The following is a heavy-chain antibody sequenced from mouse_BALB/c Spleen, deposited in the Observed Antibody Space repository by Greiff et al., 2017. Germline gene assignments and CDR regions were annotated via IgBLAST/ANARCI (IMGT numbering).Heavy chain of an antibody. CDR1: GFSLTSYC. V-gene: IGHV2-2*02. D-gene: IGHD4-1*01. CDR3: AREGIKLGVDY. CDR2: IWSGGST. J-gene: IGHJ2*01. Sequence: QVQLKESGPGLVQPSQSLSITCTVSGFSLTSYCVHWVRQSPGKGLEWLGVIWSGGSTDYNAAFISRLSISKDNSKSQVFFKMNSLQANDTAIYYCAREGIKLGVDYWGQGTTLTVSS.